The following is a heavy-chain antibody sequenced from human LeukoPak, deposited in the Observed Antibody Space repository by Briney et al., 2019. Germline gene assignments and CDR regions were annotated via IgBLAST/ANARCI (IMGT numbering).Heavy chain of an antibody. CDR3: ADYQLEDYYYYYGMDV. J-gene: IGHJ6*02. V-gene: IGHV3-23*01. D-gene: IGHD2-2*01. Sequence: GGSLRLSCAAPGFTFRSFAMSWVRQAPGKGLEWVSAISGSGGSTYYADSVKGRFTISRDNSKNTLYMQMNSLRAEDTAVYYCADYQLEDYYYYYGMDVWGQGTTVTVSS. CDR1: GFTFRSFA. CDR2: ISGSGGST.